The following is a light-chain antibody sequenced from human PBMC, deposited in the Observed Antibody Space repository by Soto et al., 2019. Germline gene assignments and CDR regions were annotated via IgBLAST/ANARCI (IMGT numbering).Light chain of an antibody. CDR2: DAS. V-gene: IGKV1-5*02. CDR3: QQYNSLSPWT. Sequence: DIQMTQTPSTLPASVGDTVSILCRASESISSWLAWYQQKPGNAPRLLIYDASKLGRGVPSRFSGAGSGTEFILTISSLQPDDFAAYFCQQYNSLSPWTLGQGTKVDNK. CDR1: ESISSW. J-gene: IGKJ1*01.